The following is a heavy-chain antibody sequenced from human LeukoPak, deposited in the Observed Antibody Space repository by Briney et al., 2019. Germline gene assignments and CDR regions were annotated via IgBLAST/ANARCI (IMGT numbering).Heavy chain of an antibody. CDR3: ARSGAPGYCGGDCYADY. J-gene: IGHJ4*02. D-gene: IGHD2-21*02. V-gene: IGHV3-21*01. CDR1: GFTFSSYS. CDR2: ISSSSYI. Sequence: PGGSLRLSCAASGFTFSSYSMNWVRQAPGKGLEWVSSISSSSYIYYADSVKGRFTISRDNAKNSLYLQMNSLRAEDTAVYYCARSGAPGYCGGDCYADYWGQGTLVTVSS.